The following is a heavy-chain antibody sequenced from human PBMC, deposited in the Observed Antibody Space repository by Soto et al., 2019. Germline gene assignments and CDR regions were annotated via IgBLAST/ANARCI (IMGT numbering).Heavy chain of an antibody. CDR3: AALDSDYYDSSGYYYGYFQH. D-gene: IGHD3-22*01. CDR2: IYPGDSDT. V-gene: IGHV5-51*01. Sequence: GESLKISCKGSGYSFTSYWIGWVRQMPGKGLGWMGIIYPGDSDTRYSPSFQGQVTISADKSISTAYLQWSSLKASDTAMYYCAALDSDYYDSSGYYYGYFQHWGQGTLVTVPQ. J-gene: IGHJ1*01. CDR1: GYSFTSYW.